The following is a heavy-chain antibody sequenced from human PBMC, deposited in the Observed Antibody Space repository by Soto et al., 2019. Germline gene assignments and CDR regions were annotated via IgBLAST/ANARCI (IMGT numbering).Heavy chain of an antibody. CDR2: IIPIFGTA. Sequence: SSVKVSCKASGGTFSSYAISWVRQAPGQGLEWMGGIIPIFGTANYAQKFQGRVTITADESTSTAYMELSSLRSEDTAVYYCARGASYYDYVWGSYRSGNDAFDIWGQGTMVTVS. V-gene: IGHV1-69*13. D-gene: IGHD3-16*02. CDR3: ARGASYYDYVWGSYRSGNDAFDI. CDR1: GGTFSSYA. J-gene: IGHJ3*02.